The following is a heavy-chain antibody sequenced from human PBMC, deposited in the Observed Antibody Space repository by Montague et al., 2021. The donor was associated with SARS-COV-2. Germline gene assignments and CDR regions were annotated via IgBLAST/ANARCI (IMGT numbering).Heavy chain of an antibody. CDR2: INHSGST. CDR3: ASLTLGYCSSTSCYSDWFDP. D-gene: IGHD2-2*02. CDR1: GGSFSGYY. V-gene: IGHV4-34*01. J-gene: IGHJ5*02. Sequence: SETLSLTCAVYGGSFSGYYWSWIRQPPGKGLEWIVEINHSGSTNYNPSLKSRVTISVDTSKNQFSLKLSSVTAADTAVYYCASLTLGYCSSTSCYSDWFDPGGQGTLVTVSS.